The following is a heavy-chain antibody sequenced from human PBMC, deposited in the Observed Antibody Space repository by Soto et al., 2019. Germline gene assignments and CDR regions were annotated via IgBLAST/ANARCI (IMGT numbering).Heavy chain of an antibody. CDR1: GGSFSGYY. V-gene: IGHV4-34*01. D-gene: IGHD2-15*01. CDR2: INHSGST. CDR3: ARGLAGVVVVAGTYDY. J-gene: IGHJ4*02. Sequence: QVQLQQWRAGLLKPSETLSLTCAVYGGSFSGYYWSWIRQPPGKGLEWIGEINHSGSTNYNPSLKSRVTISVDTSKNQFSLKLSSVTAADTAVHYCARGLAGVVVVAGTYDYWGQGTLVTVSS.